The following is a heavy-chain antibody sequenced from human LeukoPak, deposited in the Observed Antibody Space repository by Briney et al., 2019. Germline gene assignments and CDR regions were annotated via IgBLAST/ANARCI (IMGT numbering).Heavy chain of an antibody. D-gene: IGHD2-15*01. Sequence: GESLKISCKAFGYSFNTFWISWVRQMPGKGLEWMGIIYPGDSDTRYSPSFQGQVTISADKSISTAYLQWSSLKASDTAMYYCARAEVAAIVTDWFDPWGQGTLVTVSS. CDR3: ARAEVAAIVTDWFDP. CDR2: IYPGDSDT. CDR1: GYSFNTFW. J-gene: IGHJ5*02. V-gene: IGHV5-51*01.